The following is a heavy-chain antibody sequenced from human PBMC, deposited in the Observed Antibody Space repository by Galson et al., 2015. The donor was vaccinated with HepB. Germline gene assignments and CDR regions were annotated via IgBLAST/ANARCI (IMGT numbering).Heavy chain of an antibody. CDR2: ISSNTLYT. Sequence: AVSGFTFRDYYMSWIRQAPGKGLEWISYISSNTLYTNYADSVKGRFTISRDNAKNSLFLQINGLRAEDTAVYYCARVADADYGDHTHFDSWGQGTLVTVSS. V-gene: IGHV3-11*06. J-gene: IGHJ4*02. D-gene: IGHD4-17*01. CDR1: GFTFRDYY. CDR3: ARVADADYGDHTHFDS.